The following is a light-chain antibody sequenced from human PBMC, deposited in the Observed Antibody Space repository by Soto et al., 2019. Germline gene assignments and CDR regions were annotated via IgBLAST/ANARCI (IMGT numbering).Light chain of an antibody. CDR3: QQSYSTPSIT. J-gene: IGKJ5*01. V-gene: IGKV1-39*01. Sequence: DTGMTQPAFYRSASGGERDTSTCRSSQSISSYLNWYQQKPGKAPKLLIYAASSLQSGAPSRFSGSGSGTDFTLTISSLQPEDFATYSCQQSYSTPSITFGEGTRLEIK. CDR1: QSISSY. CDR2: AAS.